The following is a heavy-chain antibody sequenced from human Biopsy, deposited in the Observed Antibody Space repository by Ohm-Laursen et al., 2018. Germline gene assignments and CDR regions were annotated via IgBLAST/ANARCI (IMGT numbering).Heavy chain of an antibody. J-gene: IGHJ6*02. CDR2: ITWNSGHI. D-gene: IGHD3-10*01. V-gene: IGHV3-9*01. CDR1: DFAFDDYA. CDR3: VKDIRRYFYGMDV. Sequence: SLRLSCSASDFAFDDYAMSWVRQRPGKGLEWVSGITWNSGHIAYADSVKGRFTISRDNAKNVLWLQMNSLRVDDTAMYYCVKDIRRYFYGMDVWGQGTTVTVSS.